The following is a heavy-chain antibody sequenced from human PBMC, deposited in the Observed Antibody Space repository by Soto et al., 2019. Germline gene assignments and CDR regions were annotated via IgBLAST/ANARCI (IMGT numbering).Heavy chain of an antibody. CDR1: GDIVSSTRAA. J-gene: IGHJ3*02. Sequence: SRXLSLTCSNSGDIVSSTRAAWNWIRQSPSRGLEWLGRTYNRSNWSNDYALSVKGRITINPDTSKNQFSLKLNSLTPEDTAVYYCARGYAFDIWGQGTMVTVSS. V-gene: IGHV6-1*01. CDR2: TYNRSNWSN. CDR3: ARGYAFDI.